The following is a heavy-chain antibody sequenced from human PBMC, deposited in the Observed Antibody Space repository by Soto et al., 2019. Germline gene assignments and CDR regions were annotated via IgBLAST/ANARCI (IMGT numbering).Heavy chain of an antibody. CDR2: IRSKAYGGTT. CDR1: GFTFGDYA. V-gene: IGHV3-49*03. Sequence: GGSLRLSCTASGFTFGDYAMSWFRQAPGKGLEWVGFIRSKAYGGTTEYAASVKGRFTISRDDSKSIAYLQMNSLKTEDTAVYYCTRVLRFLEWSYYYYMDVWGKGTTVTVSS. J-gene: IGHJ6*03. D-gene: IGHD3-3*01. CDR3: TRVLRFLEWSYYYYMDV.